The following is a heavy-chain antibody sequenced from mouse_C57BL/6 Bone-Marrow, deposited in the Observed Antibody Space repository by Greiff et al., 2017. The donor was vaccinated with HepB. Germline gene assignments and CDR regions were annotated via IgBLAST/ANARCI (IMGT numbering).Heavy chain of an antibody. Sequence: VQLQQSGAELVRPGTSVKVSCKASGYAFTNYLIEWVKQRPGQGLEWIGVINPGSGGTNYNEKFKGKATLTADKSSSTAYMQLSSLTSEDSAVYFCARGDGRAWFAYWGQGTLVTVSA. CDR2: INPGSGGT. J-gene: IGHJ3*01. V-gene: IGHV1-54*01. D-gene: IGHD1-1*01. CDR3: ARGDGRAWFAY. CDR1: GYAFTNYL.